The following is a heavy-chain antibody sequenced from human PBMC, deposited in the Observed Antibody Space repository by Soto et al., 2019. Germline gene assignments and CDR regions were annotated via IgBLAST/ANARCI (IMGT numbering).Heavy chain of an antibody. V-gene: IGHV5-10-1*01. CDR1: GYSFTSYW. D-gene: IGHD2-21*01. CDR3: ARHEPKVIANYYYYYGMDV. J-gene: IGHJ6*02. Sequence: GESLKISCKGSGYSFTSYWISWVRQMPGKGLEWMGRTDPSDSYTNYSPSFQGHVTISADKSISTAYLQWSSLKASDTATYYCARHEPKVIANYYYYYGMDVWGQGTTVTVSS. CDR2: TDPSDSYT.